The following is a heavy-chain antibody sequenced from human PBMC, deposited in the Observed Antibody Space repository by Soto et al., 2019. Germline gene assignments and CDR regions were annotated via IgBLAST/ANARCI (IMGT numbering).Heavy chain of an antibody. CDR2: MNPNSCNT. CDR1: GYTFTSYD. J-gene: IGHJ5*02. D-gene: IGHD3-3*01. V-gene: IGHV1-8*01. CDR3: ARVMEDFWSAYPINGGGWFDP. Sequence: ASVKVSCKASGYTFTSYDINWVRQATGQGLERMGWMNPNSCNTGYAQKFQGRVTMTRNTSISTAYMELSSLRSEDTAVYYCARVMEDFWSAYPINGGGWFDPWG.